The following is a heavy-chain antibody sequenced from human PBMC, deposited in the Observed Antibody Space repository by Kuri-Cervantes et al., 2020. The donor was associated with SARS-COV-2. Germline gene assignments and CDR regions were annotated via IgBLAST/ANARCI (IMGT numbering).Heavy chain of an antibody. CDR1: GGSISSGDYY. CDR2: IYYSGST. CDR3: ARAHPSSSSPPFFDH. D-gene: IGHD6-6*01. V-gene: IGHV4-30-4*08. J-gene: IGHJ4*02. Sequence: SETLSLTCTVSGGSISSGDYYWSWIRQPPGKGLEWIGYIYYSGSTYYNPSLKSRVTISVDTSKNQFSLKLSSVTAADTAVYYCARAHPSSSSPPFFDHWGQGTLVTVSS.